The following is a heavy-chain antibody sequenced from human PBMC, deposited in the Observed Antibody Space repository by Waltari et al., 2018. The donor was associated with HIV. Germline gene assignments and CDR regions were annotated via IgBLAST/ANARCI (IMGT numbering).Heavy chain of an antibody. D-gene: IGHD2-2*01. CDR3: AREYCSSTSCSPNGRLGAFDI. V-gene: IGHV4-4*07. J-gene: IGHJ3*02. CDR2: IYTSGST. CDR1: GGSISSYY. Sequence: QVQLQESGPGLVKASETLSLTCTVFGGSISSYYWSWIRQPAGKGRAWIGRIYTSGSTNYNSSLKSRVTMSIDTSKNQFFLKLSSVTAADTAVYYCAREYCSSTSCSPNGRLGAFDIWGQGTMVTVSS.